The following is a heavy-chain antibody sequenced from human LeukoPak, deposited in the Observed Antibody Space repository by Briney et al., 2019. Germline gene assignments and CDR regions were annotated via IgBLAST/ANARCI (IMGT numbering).Heavy chain of an antibody. V-gene: IGHV1-69*04. CDR2: IIPILGIA. Sequence: ASVKVSCTASGGTFSSYAISWVRQAPGQGLEWMGRIIPILGIANYAQKFQGRVTITADKSTSTAYMELSSLRSEDTAVYYCARVAPYNWNDLGLNWFDPWGQGTLVTVSS. J-gene: IGHJ5*02. D-gene: IGHD1-20*01. CDR1: GGTFSSYA. CDR3: ARVAPYNWNDLGLNWFDP.